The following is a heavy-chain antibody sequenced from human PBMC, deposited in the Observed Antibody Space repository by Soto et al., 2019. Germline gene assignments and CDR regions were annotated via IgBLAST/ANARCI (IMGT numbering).Heavy chain of an antibody. CDR2: IYHSGST. CDR3: ARVYMVRGTIIRYFDY. Sequence: QVQLQESGPGLEKPSGTVSLTCAGCGGSISSSNWWSWVRQPPGKRQEWIGKIYHSGSTNYNPSLKSRVTISVDKSKNQFSLKLSSVTAADTAVYYCARVYMVRGTIIRYFDYWGQGTLVTVSS. J-gene: IGHJ4*02. V-gene: IGHV4-4*02. CDR1: GGSISSSNW. D-gene: IGHD3-10*01.